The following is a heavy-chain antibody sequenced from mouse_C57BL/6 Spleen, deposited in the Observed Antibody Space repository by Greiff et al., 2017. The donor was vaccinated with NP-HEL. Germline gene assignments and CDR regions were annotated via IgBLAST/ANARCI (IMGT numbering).Heavy chain of an antibody. V-gene: IGHV1-82*01. CDR1: GYAFSSSW. J-gene: IGHJ2*01. CDR2: ISPGDGDT. Sequence: QVQLKQSGPELVKPGASVKISCKASGYAFSSSWMNWVKQRPGKGLEWIGRISPGDGDTNYNGKFKGKATLTADKSSSTAYMQLSSLTSEDSAVYFCARSFYGNYAYYFDYWGQGTTLTVSS. CDR3: ARSFYGNYAYYFDY. D-gene: IGHD2-10*01.